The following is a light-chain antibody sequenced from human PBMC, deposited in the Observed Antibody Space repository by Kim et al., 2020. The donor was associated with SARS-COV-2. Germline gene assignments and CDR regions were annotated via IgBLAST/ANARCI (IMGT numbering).Light chain of an antibody. J-gene: IGKJ4*01. V-gene: IGKV1-33*01. CDR2: DAS. CDR1: QDIRNY. CDR3: QHYDNLPRLT. Sequence: YVGDRVTITCQASQDIRNYLNWYQQKPGKAPKLLIYDASNLETGVPSRFSGGGSGTDFTFTISSMQPEDIATYYCQHYDNLPRLTFGGGTKVDIK.